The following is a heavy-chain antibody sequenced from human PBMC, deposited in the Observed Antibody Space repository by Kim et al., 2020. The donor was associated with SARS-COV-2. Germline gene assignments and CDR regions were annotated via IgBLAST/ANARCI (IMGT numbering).Heavy chain of an antibody. Sequence: QGRVTITADKSTSTAYMELSSLRSEDTAVYYCAREIEDYYGSGRKYFQHWGQGTLVTVSS. J-gene: IGHJ1*01. D-gene: IGHD3-10*01. V-gene: IGHV1-69*04. CDR3: AREIEDYYGSGRKYFQH.